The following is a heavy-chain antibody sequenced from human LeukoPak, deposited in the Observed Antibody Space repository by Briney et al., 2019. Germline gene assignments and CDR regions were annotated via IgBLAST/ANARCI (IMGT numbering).Heavy chain of an antibody. J-gene: IGHJ4*02. CDR3: ARDEDYGIFVNVDY. V-gene: IGHV1-8*01. CDR2: MNPNSGNT. Sequence: GASVKVSCKASGYTFTSYDINWVRQAPGQGLEWMGWMNPNSGNTGYAQKFQGRVTMTRNTSISTAYMELSSLRSEDTAVYYCARDEDYGIFVNVDYWGQGTLVTVSS. CDR1: GYTFTSYD. D-gene: IGHD4-17*01.